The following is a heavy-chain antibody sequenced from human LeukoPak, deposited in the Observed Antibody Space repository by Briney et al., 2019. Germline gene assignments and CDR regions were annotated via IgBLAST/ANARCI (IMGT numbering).Heavy chain of an antibody. CDR2: ISGSGDST. CDR1: GFTFSNYG. J-gene: IGHJ4*02. V-gene: IGHV3-23*01. Sequence: PGGSLRLSCAASGFTFSNYGMSWVRQAPGQGLEWVSGISGSGDSTYYADSVKGRFTISRDNSKNTLLLQMNSLRAEDTAIYYCAKDAAFYGSGSFLYWGQGTLVTVSS. CDR3: AKDAAFYGSGSFLY. D-gene: IGHD3-10*01.